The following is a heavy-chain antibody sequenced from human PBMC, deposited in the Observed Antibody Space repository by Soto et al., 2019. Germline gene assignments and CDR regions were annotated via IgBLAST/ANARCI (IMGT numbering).Heavy chain of an antibody. CDR2: ISSSGTTI. CDR3: ARFPPQKTYCGGDCYPGYYYYGLDV. J-gene: IGHJ6*02. V-gene: IGHV3-48*02. CDR1: GFSFSTYA. Sequence: GGSLRLSCAASGFSFSTYAMNWVRQAPGKGLEWVAHISSSGTTILYADSVRGRFTISRDNANNSLFLQMNSLRDEDSAVYYCARFPPQKTYCGGDCYPGYYYYGLDVWGQGTTVTVSS. D-gene: IGHD2-21*02.